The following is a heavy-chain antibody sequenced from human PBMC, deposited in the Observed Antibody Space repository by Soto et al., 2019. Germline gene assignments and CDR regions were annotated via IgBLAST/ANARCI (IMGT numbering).Heavy chain of an antibody. D-gene: IGHD3-22*01. V-gene: IGHV5-51*01. J-gene: IGHJ5*02. CDR3: ARKDKSGYFNWFDP. CDR2: IFPSDSDT. Sequence: PGESLKISCRTSGYKFTSSWIAWVRQKPGKGLEWMGIIFPSDSDTRYSPSFQGQVTISADRSTSTVFLQWASLKASDTAVYFCARKDKSGYFNWFDPWGQGTPVTVS. CDR1: GYKFTSSW.